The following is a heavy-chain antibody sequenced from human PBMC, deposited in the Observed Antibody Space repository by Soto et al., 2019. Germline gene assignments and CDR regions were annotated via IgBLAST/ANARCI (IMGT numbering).Heavy chain of an antibody. CDR2: IIPILGIA. D-gene: IGHD2-15*01. Sequence: QVQLVQSGAEVKKPGSSVKVSCKASGGTFSSYTISWVRQATGQGLEWMGRIIPILGIANYAQKFQGRVTITADKSTSTAYMELSSLRSEDTAVYYCARGPSAATSHFDYWGQGTLVTVSS. J-gene: IGHJ4*02. CDR3: ARGPSAATSHFDY. V-gene: IGHV1-69*02. CDR1: GGTFSSYT.